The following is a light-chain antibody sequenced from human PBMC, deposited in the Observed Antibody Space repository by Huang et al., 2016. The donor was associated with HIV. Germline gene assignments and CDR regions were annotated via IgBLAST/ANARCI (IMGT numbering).Light chain of an antibody. V-gene: IGKV1-5*03. CDR1: QNICSW. CDR3: QQYAAYPWT. J-gene: IGKJ1*01. CDR2: GAS. Sequence: TQSPSTLSASVRDRVTITCRASQNICSWVAWYQQKPGTPPKVVIYGASSLESGVPARFSGSGSGTEFSLSINNLEPDDFAIYYCQQYAAYPWTFGQGTKVEIK.